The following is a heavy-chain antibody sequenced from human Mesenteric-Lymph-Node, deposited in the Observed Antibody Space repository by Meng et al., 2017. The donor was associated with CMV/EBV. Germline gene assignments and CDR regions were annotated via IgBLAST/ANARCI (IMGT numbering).Heavy chain of an antibody. D-gene: IGHD2-2*01. CDR3: AKGAIVVVPAAERYKTLGGPVDY. CDR1: GFTFGDYA. CDR2: ISGSGGST. J-gene: IGHJ4*02. V-gene: IGHV3-23*01. Sequence: GESLKISCTASGFTFGDYAMSWVRQAPGKGLEWVSAISGSGGSTYYADSVKGRFTISRDNSKNKLYLQMNSLRAEDTAVYYCAKGAIVVVPAAERYKTLGGPVDYWGQGTLVTVSS.